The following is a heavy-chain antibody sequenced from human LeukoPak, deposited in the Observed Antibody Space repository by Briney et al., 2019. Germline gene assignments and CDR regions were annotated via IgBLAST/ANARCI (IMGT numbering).Heavy chain of an antibody. CDR3: AREVREVPH. CDR2: INQYGTEK. CDR1: GFTISSYW. D-gene: IGHD2-2*01. Sequence: PGGSLRRSCAVSGFTISSYWMSWVRQAPGKGLEWVAKINQYGTEKYYVDSVKGRFTISRDNAKNSLYLQMNSLRAEDTAVYYCAREVREVPHWGQGTLVTVSS. J-gene: IGHJ4*02. V-gene: IGHV3-7*04.